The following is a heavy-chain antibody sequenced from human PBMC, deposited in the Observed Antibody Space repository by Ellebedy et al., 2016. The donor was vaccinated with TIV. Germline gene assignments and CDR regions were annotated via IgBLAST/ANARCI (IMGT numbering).Heavy chain of an antibody. D-gene: IGHD1-26*01. CDR2: ISGRGDTS. V-gene: IGHV3-23*01. CDR1: GFTFSGHA. CDR3: AKMEWDLLQPFDF. J-gene: IGHJ4*02. Sequence: GESLKISCAASGFTFSGHAMNWVRQAPGKGLEWVAGISGRGDTSYYADSVKGRFTISRDNSKNTLYLQMNSLRAEDTALYYCAKMEWDLLQPFDFWGQGTLVTVSS.